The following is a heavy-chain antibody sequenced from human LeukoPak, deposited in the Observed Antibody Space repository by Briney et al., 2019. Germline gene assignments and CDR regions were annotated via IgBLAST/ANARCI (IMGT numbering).Heavy chain of an antibody. CDR2: IDYSAST. J-gene: IGHJ3*02. V-gene: IGHV4-59*01. Sequence: SETLSLTCTVSGGSISTYYWSWIRQPPGKGLEWIAYIDYSASTNYNPSLKSRVTISVDTSKNQFSLKLSSVTAADTTVYYCARDSRRELLHAFDIWGQGTMVTVSS. CDR3: ARDSRRELLHAFDI. D-gene: IGHD1-26*01. CDR1: GGSISTYY.